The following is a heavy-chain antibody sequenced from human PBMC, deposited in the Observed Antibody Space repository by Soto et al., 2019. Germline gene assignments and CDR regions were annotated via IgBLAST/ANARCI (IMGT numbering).Heavy chain of an antibody. CDR2: VKQDGSDK. V-gene: IGHV3-7*04. CDR3: ARGGGNFDQ. J-gene: IGHJ4*02. CDR1: GFTLSGYW. Sequence: EVQLVESGGGLVQPGGSLRLTCAASGFTLSGYWMSWVRQAPGKGLEWVANVKQDGSDKYYVDSVKGRFTIARDNAKNSLYLQMNSLGAGDTAVYYCARGGGNFDQWGQGTLVTVSS. D-gene: IGHD3-16*01.